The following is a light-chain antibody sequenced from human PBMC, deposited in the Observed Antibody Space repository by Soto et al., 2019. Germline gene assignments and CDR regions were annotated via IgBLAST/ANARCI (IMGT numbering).Light chain of an antibody. J-gene: IGKJ3*01. CDR3: QKYDSAPFT. V-gene: IGKV1-27*01. CDR1: QDIGYF. CDR2: SAS. Sequence: DIQMTQSPSSLSASVGDRVTITCRASQDIGYFLAWYQQRPVKVPILIIYSASSLFSGAPSRFSGSESGTDFTLTIFNLQPDDVATYDCQKYDSAPFTFGPRTRV.